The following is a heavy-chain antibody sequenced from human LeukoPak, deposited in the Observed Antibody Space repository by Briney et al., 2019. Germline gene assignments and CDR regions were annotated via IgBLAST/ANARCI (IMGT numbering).Heavy chain of an antibody. CDR1: GGSISDKY. CDR2: IHCIGTT. CDR3: ATVPGYSYGYGYFDY. D-gene: IGHD5-18*01. Sequence: SETLSLTCTVSGGSISDKYWSWIRQLPGKGLEWIGYIHCIGTTSYTPSLKRRVVISVDTSKNQFSLKLNSVTAADTAMYYCATVPGYSYGYGYFDYWGQGTLVTISS. V-gene: IGHV4-59*01. J-gene: IGHJ4*02.